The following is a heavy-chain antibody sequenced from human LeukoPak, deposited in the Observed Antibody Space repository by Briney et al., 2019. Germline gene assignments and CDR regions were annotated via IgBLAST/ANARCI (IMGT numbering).Heavy chain of an antibody. CDR1: GDSLVSGHY. J-gene: IGHJ6*03. D-gene: IGHD4-23*01. V-gene: IGHV4-59*02. Sequence: PSETLSLTCTVSGDSLVSGHYWGWIRQPPGQGLEWIGYIYYSGSTNYNPSLKSRVTISVDTSKNQFSLKLSSVTAADTAVYYCARSYYGGNSPYYYYYMDVWGKGTTVTVSS. CDR3: ARSYYGGNSPYYYYYMDV. CDR2: IYYSGST.